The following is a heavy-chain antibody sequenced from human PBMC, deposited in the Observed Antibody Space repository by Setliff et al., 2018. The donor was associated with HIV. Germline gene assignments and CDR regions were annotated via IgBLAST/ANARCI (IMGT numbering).Heavy chain of an antibody. CDR1: GFTFSSYS. Sequence: GGSLRLSCAASGFTFSSYSMNWVRQAPGKGLEWVSYISSGSNTVHYADSVLGRFTVSRDNAKNSLYLQMNSLRAEDTAVYYCVRDWQSLDWGGGGDCWGQGTLVTVS. V-gene: IGHV3-48*01. D-gene: IGHD3-9*01. CDR2: ISSGSNTV. CDR3: VRDWQSLDWGGGGDC. J-gene: IGHJ4*02.